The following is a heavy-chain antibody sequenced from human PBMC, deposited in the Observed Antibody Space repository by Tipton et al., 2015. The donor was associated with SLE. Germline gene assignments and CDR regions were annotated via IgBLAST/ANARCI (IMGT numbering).Heavy chain of an antibody. CDR1: GDSITTYY. J-gene: IGHJ4*02. CDR2: VYSSGSA. Sequence: GLVKPSETLSLTCSVSGDSITTYYWSWFRQSTGRGLEWIGRVYSSGSANYSPALISRVSMSVDTSKNQFFLTLRSVTAADTAVYFCARGDVDWGQGTLVTVSS. CDR3: ARGDVD. V-gene: IGHV4-4*07. D-gene: IGHD5-24*01.